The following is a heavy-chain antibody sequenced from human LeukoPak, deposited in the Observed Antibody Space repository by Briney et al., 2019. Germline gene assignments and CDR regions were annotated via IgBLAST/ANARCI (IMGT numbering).Heavy chain of an antibody. J-gene: IGHJ4*02. Sequence: SETLSLTCTVSGDSISDKFWSWIRQPAGKGLEWIGRIYSSGSTTYNPSLKSRVTMSVDTSNNQFSLKLDSVTVADTAVYYCARDRDWNYYFFDFWGQGTLVTVSS. CDR1: GDSISDKF. CDR3: ARDRDWNYYFFDF. CDR2: IYSSGST. D-gene: IGHD1-7*01. V-gene: IGHV4-4*07.